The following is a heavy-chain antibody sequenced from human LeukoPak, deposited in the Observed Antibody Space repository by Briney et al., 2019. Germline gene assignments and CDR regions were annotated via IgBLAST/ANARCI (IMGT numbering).Heavy chain of an antibody. CDR1: GYTLTSYA. CDR2: INTGNGNT. Sequence: ASVNVSCKASGYTLTSYAIHWVRQAPGQRPEWMGWINTGNGNTKYSQKFQGRVTITRDTSANTAYMELSSLRFEDTAVYYCARGGSRMPTFYLIDYWGQGTLVTVSS. D-gene: IGHD2-2*01. V-gene: IGHV1-3*04. J-gene: IGHJ4*02. CDR3: ARGGSRMPTFYLIDY.